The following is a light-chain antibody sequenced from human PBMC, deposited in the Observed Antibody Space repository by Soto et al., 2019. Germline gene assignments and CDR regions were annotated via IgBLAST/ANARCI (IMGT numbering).Light chain of an antibody. CDR1: QILSNNIY. J-gene: IGKJ1*01. Sequence: EIVLTQSPGTLSLSPGERATLSCRASQILSNNIYLAGYQQKPGQAPRLLIYGASSRATGIPNRFSGSGSGTDFTLTISRLEPEDFAVYYCQQYGNSPQTFGQGTKVDI. CDR3: QQYGNSPQT. V-gene: IGKV3-20*01. CDR2: GAS.